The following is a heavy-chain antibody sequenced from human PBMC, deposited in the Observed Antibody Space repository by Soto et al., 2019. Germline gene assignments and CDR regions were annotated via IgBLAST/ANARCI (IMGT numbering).Heavy chain of an antibody. CDR3: TSPNIVVVPATRGGMDV. CDR1: GFTFSGSA. J-gene: IGHJ6*02. D-gene: IGHD2-2*01. V-gene: IGHV3-73*01. CDR2: IRSKANSYAT. Sequence: PGGSLRLSCAASGFTFSGSAMHWVRQASGKGLEWVGRIRSKANSYATAYAASVKGRFTISRDDSKNTAYLQMNSLKTEDTAVYYCTSPNIVVVPATRGGMDVWGQGTTVTVSS.